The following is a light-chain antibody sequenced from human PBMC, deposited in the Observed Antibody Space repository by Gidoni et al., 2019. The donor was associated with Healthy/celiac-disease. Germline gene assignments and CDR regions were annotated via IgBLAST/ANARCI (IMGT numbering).Light chain of an antibody. J-gene: IGKJ1*01. CDR1: HSISSY. Sequence: DIQMTQSPSSLSASVGDSGTITRLASHSISSYLNWYQQKPGKSPKLLIYAASSLQSGVPSRFSGSGSGTDFTLTISSLQPEDVATYYCQQSYSTPWTFGQGTKVEIK. V-gene: IGKV1-39*01. CDR3: QQSYSTPWT. CDR2: AAS.